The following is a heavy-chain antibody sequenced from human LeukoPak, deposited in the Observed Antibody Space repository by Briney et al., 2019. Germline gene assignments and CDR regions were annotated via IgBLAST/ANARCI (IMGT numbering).Heavy chain of an antibody. Sequence: SVKVSCKASGGTFSSYAISWVRQAPGQGLEWMGGIIPIFGTANYAQKFQGRVTITADESTSTAYMELSSLRSEDTAVYYCARDTGMTYYYFDYWGRGTLVTVSS. J-gene: IGHJ4*02. CDR1: GGTFSSYA. CDR2: IIPIFGTA. D-gene: IGHD1-1*01. CDR3: ARDTGMTYYYFDY. V-gene: IGHV1-69*13.